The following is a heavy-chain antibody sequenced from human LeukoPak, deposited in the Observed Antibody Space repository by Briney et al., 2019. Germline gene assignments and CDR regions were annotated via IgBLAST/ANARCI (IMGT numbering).Heavy chain of an antibody. J-gene: IGHJ3*02. CDR3: AKAPAYYYDSSGYGRGAFDI. CDR1: GFTFSSYG. Sequence: GGSLRLSCAASGFTFSSYGMHWVRQAPGKGLEWVAVISYDGSNKYYADSVKGRFTISRDNSKNTLYLQMNSLRAEDTAVYYCAKAPAYYYDSSGYGRGAFDIWGQGTMVTVSS. CDR2: ISYDGSNK. V-gene: IGHV3-30*18. D-gene: IGHD3-22*01.